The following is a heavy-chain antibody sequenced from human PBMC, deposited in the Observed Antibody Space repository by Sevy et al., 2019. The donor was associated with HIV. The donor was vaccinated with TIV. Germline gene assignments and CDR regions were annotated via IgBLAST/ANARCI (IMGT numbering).Heavy chain of an antibody. Sequence: ASVKVSCKASGYTFTSYGISWVRQAPGQGLEWMGWISAYNGNTNYAQKLQGRVTMTTDTSTSTAYMELRSLRSDDTAVYYCARDRARVADTIDVAFDIWGQGTMVTVSS. CDR3: ARDRARVADTIDVAFDI. CDR2: ISAYNGNT. J-gene: IGHJ3*02. CDR1: GYTFTSYG. V-gene: IGHV1-18*04. D-gene: IGHD2-15*01.